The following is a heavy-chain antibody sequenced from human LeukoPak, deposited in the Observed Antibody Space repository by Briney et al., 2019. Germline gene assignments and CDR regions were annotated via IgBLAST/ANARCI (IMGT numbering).Heavy chain of an antibody. D-gene: IGHD3-16*02. J-gene: IGHJ5*02. CDR3: ATVPGYDYVWGSYRPNWFDP. CDR1: GYTLTELS. V-gene: IGHV1-24*01. CDR2: FDPKDGET. Sequence: ASVKVSCKVSGYTLTELSMHWVRQAPGKGLEWMGGFDPKDGETIYAQKFQGRVTMTEDTSTDTAYMELSSLRSEDTAVYYCATVPGYDYVWGSYRPNWFDPWGQGTLVTVSS.